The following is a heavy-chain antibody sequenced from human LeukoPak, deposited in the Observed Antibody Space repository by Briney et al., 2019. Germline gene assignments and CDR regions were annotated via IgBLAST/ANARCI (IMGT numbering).Heavy chain of an antibody. CDR3: ARVLEYYYDSSTPSYYYYYYMDV. D-gene: IGHD3-22*01. Sequence: KSSETLSLTCTVSGYSISSGYYWGWIRQPPGKGLEWIGSIYHSGSTYYNPSLKSRVTISVDTSKNQFSLKLSSVTAADTAVYYCARVLEYYYDSSTPSYYYYYYMDVWGKGTTVTVSS. CDR2: IYHSGST. CDR1: GYSISSGYY. J-gene: IGHJ6*03. V-gene: IGHV4-38-2*02.